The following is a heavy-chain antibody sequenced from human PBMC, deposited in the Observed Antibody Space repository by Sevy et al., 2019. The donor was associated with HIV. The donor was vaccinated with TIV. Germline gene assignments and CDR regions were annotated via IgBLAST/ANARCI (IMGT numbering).Heavy chain of an antibody. Sequence: GGSLRLSCAASGFTFSTYDIHWVRQAPGKGLEWVAIISHDGSYRYYADSVRGRFSMSRDNSKNMVYLQMSGLSAEDTAVYYCAKNRPPGGSLFSRHGMDVWGRGTTVTVSS. CDR1: GFTFSTYD. V-gene: IGHV3-30*18. J-gene: IGHJ6*02. CDR2: ISHDGSYR. D-gene: IGHD3-16*01. CDR3: AKNRPPGGSLFSRHGMDV.